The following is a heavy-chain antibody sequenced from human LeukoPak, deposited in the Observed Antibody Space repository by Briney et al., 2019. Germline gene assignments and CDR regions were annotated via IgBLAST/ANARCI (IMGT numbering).Heavy chain of an antibody. V-gene: IGHV3-30*04. D-gene: IGHD6-13*01. CDR1: GFTFSSYA. CDR3: ARVDSSSWYLGY. CDR2: ISYDGSNK. Sequence: GRSLRLSCAASGFTFSSYAMHWVRQAPGKGLEWGAVISYDGSNKYYADSVKGRFTISRDNSKNTLYLQMNSLRAEDTAVYYCARVDSSSWYLGYWGQGTLVSVSS. J-gene: IGHJ4*02.